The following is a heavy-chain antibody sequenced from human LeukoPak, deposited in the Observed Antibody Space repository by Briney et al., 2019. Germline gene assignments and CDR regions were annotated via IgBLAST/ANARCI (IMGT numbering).Heavy chain of an antibody. D-gene: IGHD6-25*01. Sequence: GGSLRLSYAASGFHFSNYVMHWVRQAPGKGLEWVALISFDGDNKYYADSVKGRFTISRDNAKNSLYLQMNSLRADDTAVYYCARFAAGGSYYYYMDVWGKGTTVTVSS. CDR1: GFHFSNYV. CDR2: ISFDGDNK. J-gene: IGHJ6*03. CDR3: ARFAAGGSYYYYMDV. V-gene: IGHV3-30-3*01.